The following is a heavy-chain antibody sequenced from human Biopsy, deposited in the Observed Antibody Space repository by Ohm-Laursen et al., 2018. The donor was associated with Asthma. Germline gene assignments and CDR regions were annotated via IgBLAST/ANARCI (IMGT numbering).Heavy chain of an antibody. D-gene: IGHD2-21*02. V-gene: IGHV4-30-2*06. CDR2: IYRNGDT. CDR1: GDSIDSGDYS. CDR3: ARGWNCGGDCYSLDY. Sequence: SQTLSLTCGVSGDSIDSGDYSWTWIRQSPGVGLEWIGYIYRNGDTYYNPTLKNRVTISIDRSKNQFSLRLRSVTAADTAVYYCARGWNCGGDCYSLDYWGQGTLVIVSS. J-gene: IGHJ4*02.